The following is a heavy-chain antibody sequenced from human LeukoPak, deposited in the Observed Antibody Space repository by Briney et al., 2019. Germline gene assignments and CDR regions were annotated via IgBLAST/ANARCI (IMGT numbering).Heavy chain of an antibody. D-gene: IGHD1-26*01. Sequence: PAGSLSLSCAASGFTFSNAWLSWVRQAPGKGLEWVGFIRSKAYGVTTEYAASVKGRFATSRDDSKSIAYLQMDSLKTKDTAVYSCTRVMEGGSYSDDFDYWGQGTLVTVSS. V-gene: IGHV3-49*04. J-gene: IGHJ4*02. CDR3: TRVMEGGSYSDDFDY. CDR2: IRSKAYGVTT. CDR1: GFTFSNAW.